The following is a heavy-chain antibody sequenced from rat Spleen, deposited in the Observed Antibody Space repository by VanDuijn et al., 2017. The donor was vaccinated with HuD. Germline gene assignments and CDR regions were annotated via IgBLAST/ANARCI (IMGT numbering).Heavy chain of an antibody. CDR2: INLGSGGT. CDR1: GYTFTSYY. D-gene: IGHD1-4*01. Sequence: QVQLQQSGAELAKPGSSVKISCKASGYTFTSYYISWIKQTTGQGLEYIGYINLGSGGTNYNEKFKDKATLTVDKSSTSAFMQLSSLTPADSAVYYCARLPVSYYWYFDFWGPGTMVTVSS. CDR3: ARLPVSYYWYFDF. J-gene: IGHJ1*01. V-gene: IGHV1-43*01.